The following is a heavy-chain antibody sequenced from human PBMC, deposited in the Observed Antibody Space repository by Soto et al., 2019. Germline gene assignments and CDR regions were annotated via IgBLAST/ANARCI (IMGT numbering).Heavy chain of an antibody. CDR2: IYYSGST. CDR3: ARGSIVVVPAGTYYYYGMDV. V-gene: IGHV4-59*01. D-gene: IGHD2-2*01. CDR1: GGSISSYY. J-gene: IGHJ6*02. Sequence: SETLSLTCTVSGGSISSYYWSWIRQPPGKGLEWIGYIYYSGSTNYNPSLKSRVTISVDTSKNQFSLKLSSVTAADTAVYYCARGSIVVVPAGTYYYYGMDVWGQGTTVTVSS.